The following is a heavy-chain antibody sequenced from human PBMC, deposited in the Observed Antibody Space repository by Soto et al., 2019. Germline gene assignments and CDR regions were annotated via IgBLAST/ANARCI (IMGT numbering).Heavy chain of an antibody. CDR3: ARTLYYYDSSGYR. CDR1: GFTFSSYS. V-gene: IGHV3-21*01. J-gene: IGHJ4*02. CDR2: ISSSSSYI. Sequence: EVQLVESGGGLVKPGGSLRLSCAASGFTFSSYSMNWVRQAPGKGLEWVSSISSSSSYIYYADSVKGRYTISRDNAKNSLYLQMNSLRAEDTAVYYCARTLYYYDSSGYRWGQGTLVTVSS. D-gene: IGHD3-22*01.